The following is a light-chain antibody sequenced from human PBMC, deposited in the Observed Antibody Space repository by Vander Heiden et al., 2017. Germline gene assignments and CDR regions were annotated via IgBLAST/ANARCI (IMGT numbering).Light chain of an antibody. V-gene: IGKV3-20*01. J-gene: IGKJ1*01. CDR3: QQYSDPLRT. CDR1: QSISSTY. Sequence: EIVLTQSPGPLSLSPGERATLTCRASQSISSTYLAWYQQKPGQAPRLLIYGASNRATGIPDRFSGSGSGTDFTLTISRLEPDDFAVFYCQQYSDPLRTFGQGTKVEIK. CDR2: GAS.